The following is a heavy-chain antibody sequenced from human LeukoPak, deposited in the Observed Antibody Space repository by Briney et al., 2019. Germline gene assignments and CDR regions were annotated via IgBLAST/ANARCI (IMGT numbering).Heavy chain of an antibody. Sequence: SETLSLTCTVSGGSISSSSYYWGWIRQPPGKGLEWIGSIYYSGSTYYNPSLKSRVTISVDTSKNQFSLKLSSVTAADTAVYYCARENIVVAPAAIRALGGYMDVWGKGTTVTISS. V-gene: IGHV4-39*07. CDR3: ARENIVVAPAAIRALGGYMDV. D-gene: IGHD2-2*01. J-gene: IGHJ6*03. CDR1: GGSISSSSYY. CDR2: IYYSGST.